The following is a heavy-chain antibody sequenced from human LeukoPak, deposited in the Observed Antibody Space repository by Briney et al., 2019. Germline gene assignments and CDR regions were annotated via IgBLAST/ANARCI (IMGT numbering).Heavy chain of an antibody. D-gene: IGHD6-13*01. V-gene: IGHV3-23*01. CDR2: ISGSGGST. J-gene: IGHJ4*02. CDR1: GFTFSSYA. CDR3: AKLAAAGTRIDY. Sequence: PGGSLRRYCAASGFTFSSYAMSWVRQAPGKGLEWVSAISGSGGSTYYADSVKGRFTISRDNSKNTLYLQMNSLRAEDTAVYYCAKLAAAGTRIDYWGQGTLVTVSS.